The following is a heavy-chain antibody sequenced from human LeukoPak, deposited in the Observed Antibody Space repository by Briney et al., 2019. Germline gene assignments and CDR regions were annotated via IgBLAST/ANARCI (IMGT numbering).Heavy chain of an antibody. D-gene: IGHD3-9*01. Sequence: GGSLRLSCSASGFTFSSYAMYWVRQAPGKGLEYVSAISSNGGSTDYADSVKGRFTISRDNSKNTLYLQMTSLRAEDTAVYYCVKEREYYDILSGYYNVKAFDIWGQGTMVTVSS. V-gene: IGHV3-64D*06. CDR1: GFTFSSYA. CDR2: ISSNGGST. J-gene: IGHJ3*02. CDR3: VKEREYYDILSGYYNVKAFDI.